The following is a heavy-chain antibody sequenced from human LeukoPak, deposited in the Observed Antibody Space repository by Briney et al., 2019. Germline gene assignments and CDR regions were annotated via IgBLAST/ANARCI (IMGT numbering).Heavy chain of an antibody. V-gene: IGHV3-74*01. CDR2: VDGDGSTT. D-gene: IGHD4-17*01. Sequence: GGSLRLSCAASGFTFTSYWMHWVRQAPGKGLVWVSRVDGDGSTTTYADSAKGRFTISRDNAKNTLYLQMNSLRAEDTAVYYCARPQHGDLYAFDIWGQGTMVTVSS. CDR1: GFTFTSYW. J-gene: IGHJ3*02. CDR3: ARPQHGDLYAFDI.